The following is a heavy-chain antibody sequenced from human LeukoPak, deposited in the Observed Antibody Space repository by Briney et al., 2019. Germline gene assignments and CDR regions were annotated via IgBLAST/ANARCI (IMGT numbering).Heavy chain of an antibody. J-gene: IGHJ4*02. V-gene: IGHV4-34*01. CDR3: ARGQGGGWTDY. Sequence: SETLSLTCAVYGGSFSGYYWSWIRQPPGKGLEWIGEINHSGSTNYNPSLKSRVTISVVTSKNQFSLKLSSVTAADTAVYYCARGQGGGWTDYWGQGTLVTVSS. CDR1: GGSFSGYY. D-gene: IGHD3-16*01. CDR2: INHSGST.